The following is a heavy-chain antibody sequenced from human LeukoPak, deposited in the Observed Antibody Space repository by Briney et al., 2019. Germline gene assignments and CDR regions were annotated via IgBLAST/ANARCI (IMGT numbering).Heavy chain of an antibody. CDR1: GYTFTSYA. CDR2: INTNTGNP. CDR3: ARTDIVLTVYAISAEYFQH. D-gene: IGHD2-8*01. J-gene: IGHJ1*01. V-gene: IGHV7-4-1*02. Sequence: ASVKVSCKASGYTFTSYAMNWVRQAPGQGLEWMGWINTNTGNPTYAQGFTGRFVFSLDTSVSTAYLQISSLKAEVTAVYYCARTDIVLTVYAISAEYFQHWGQGTLVTVSS.